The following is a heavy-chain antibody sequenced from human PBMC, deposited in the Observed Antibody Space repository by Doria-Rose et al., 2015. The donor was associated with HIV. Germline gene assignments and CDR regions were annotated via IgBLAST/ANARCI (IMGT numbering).Heavy chain of an antibody. D-gene: IGHD6-13*01. V-gene: IGHV2-26*01. CDR2: IFSDDER. CDR1: GVSLSSPGMG. Sequence: QVQLVQSGPVLVKPTETLTLTCTVSGVSLSSPGMGVSWIRQPPGKALEWLANIFSDDERSYTTSLKSRLTIPRGTSKSQVVLTMTDMDPVDTATYYCARIKSSRWYHKYYFDFWGQGTLVIVSA. CDR3: ARIKSSRWYHKYYFDF. J-gene: IGHJ4*02.